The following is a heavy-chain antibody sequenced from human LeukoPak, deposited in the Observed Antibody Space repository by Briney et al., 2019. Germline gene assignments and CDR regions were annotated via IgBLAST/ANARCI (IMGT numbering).Heavy chain of an antibody. J-gene: IGHJ3*02. CDR3: AKDISGYSGAFDI. D-gene: IGHD2-15*01. CDR2: ISWNSGSI. CDR1: GFTFYDYA. Sequence: GRSLRLSCAASGFTFYDYAMHWVRQAPGKGLEWVSGISWNSGSIGYADSVKGRFTISRDNAKNSLYLQMNSLRAEDTALYYCAKDISGYSGAFDIWGQGTMVTVSS. V-gene: IGHV3-9*01.